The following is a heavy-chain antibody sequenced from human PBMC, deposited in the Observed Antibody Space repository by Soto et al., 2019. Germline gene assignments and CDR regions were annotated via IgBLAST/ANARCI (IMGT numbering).Heavy chain of an antibody. CDR3: ARADGYDILTGYVWFDP. V-gene: IGHV4-31*03. Sequence: SETLSLTCTVSGGSISSGGYYWSWIRQHPGKGLEWIGYIYYSGSTYYNPSLKSRVTISVDTSKNQFSLKLSSVTAADTAVYYCARADGYDILTGYVWFDPWGQGTLVTVSS. CDR2: IYYSGST. CDR1: GGSISSGGYY. J-gene: IGHJ5*02. D-gene: IGHD3-9*01.